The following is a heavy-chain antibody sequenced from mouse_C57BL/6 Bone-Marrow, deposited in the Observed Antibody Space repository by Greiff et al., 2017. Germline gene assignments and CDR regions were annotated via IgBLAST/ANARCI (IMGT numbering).Heavy chain of an antibody. CDR3: TRPDSSGYWFAY. Sequence: EVMLVESGEGLVKPGGSLKLSCAASGFTFSSYAMSWVRQTPEKRLEWVAYISSGGDYIYYADTVKGRFTISRDNARNTLYLQMSRLKSEDTAMYYCTRPDSSGYWFAYWGQGTLVTVSA. V-gene: IGHV5-9-1*02. D-gene: IGHD3-2*02. CDR2: ISSGGDYI. J-gene: IGHJ3*01. CDR1: GFTFSSYA.